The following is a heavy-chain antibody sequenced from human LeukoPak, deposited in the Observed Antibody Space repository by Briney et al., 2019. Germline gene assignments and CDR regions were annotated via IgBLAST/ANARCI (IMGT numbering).Heavy chain of an antibody. V-gene: IGHV4-30-4*01. CDR2: IYYSGST. Sequence: PSETLSLTCTVPGGSISSGDYYWSWIRQPPGKGLEWIGYIYYSGSTYYNPSLKSRVTMSVDTSKNQFSLKLSSVTAADTAVLYCARDRSGIAADWGQGILVTVSS. J-gene: IGHJ4*02. D-gene: IGHD1-26*01. CDR1: GGSISSGDYY. CDR3: ARDRSGIAAD.